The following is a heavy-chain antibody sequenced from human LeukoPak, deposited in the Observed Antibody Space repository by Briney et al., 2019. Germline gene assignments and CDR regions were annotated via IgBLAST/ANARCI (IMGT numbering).Heavy chain of an antibody. CDR2: IYHNGVT. D-gene: IGHD5-24*01. V-gene: IGHV4-30-4*01. J-gene: IGHJ6*02. CDR3: AREAHFERGGVYNFYGLDV. Sequence: PSQTLSLTCSVSGDSISRGEYFWSWIRLAPGKGPEWLGNIYHNGVTDYNPSLRGRVTMSIDTSENQFSLSLSSVTGADSAIYYCAREAHFERGGVYNFYGLDVWGPGATVTVSS. CDR1: GDSISRGEYF.